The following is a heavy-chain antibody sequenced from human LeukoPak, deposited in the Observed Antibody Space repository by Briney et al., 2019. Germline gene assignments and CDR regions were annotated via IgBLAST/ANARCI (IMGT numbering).Heavy chain of an antibody. Sequence: PGGSLRLACAASELTFNSNWMHWVRQAPGKGLVWVSRINSDGSTTNYADSVKGRFTIPRDNGKNTLYLQMNSLRAEDTAVYYCTSYTSGWNWGQGTLVTVSS. CDR2: INSDGSTT. CDR3: TSYTSGWN. V-gene: IGHV3-74*01. D-gene: IGHD6-19*01. J-gene: IGHJ4*02. CDR1: ELTFNSNW.